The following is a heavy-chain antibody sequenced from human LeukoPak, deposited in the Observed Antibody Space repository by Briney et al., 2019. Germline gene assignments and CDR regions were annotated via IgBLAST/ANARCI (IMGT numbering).Heavy chain of an antibody. D-gene: IGHD5-18*01. CDR3: ARDVGGYNYGYSLDY. V-gene: IGHV4-4*07. CDR2: IYTSGST. CDR1: GGSISSYY. J-gene: IGHJ4*02. Sequence: PSETLSLTCTVSGGSISSYYWNWIRQPAGKGLEWIGCIYTSGSTSYNSSLKSRVTMSVDTSKNQFSLRLSSVTAADTAVYYCARDVGGYNYGYSLDYWGQGTLVSVSS.